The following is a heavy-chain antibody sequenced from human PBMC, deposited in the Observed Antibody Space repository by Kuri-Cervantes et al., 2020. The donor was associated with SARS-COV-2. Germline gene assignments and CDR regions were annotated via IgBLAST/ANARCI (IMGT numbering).Heavy chain of an antibody. J-gene: IGHJ4*02. Sequence: GESLKISCAASGFTFSSYAMSWVRQAPGKGLEWVSAISGSGGSTYYADSVKGRFTISRDNSKNTLYLQMNSLRAEDTAVYYCARESDWNYVSYWGQGTLVTVSS. V-gene: IGHV3-23*01. CDR3: ARESDWNYVSY. D-gene: IGHD1-7*01. CDR1: GFTFSSYA. CDR2: ISGSGGST.